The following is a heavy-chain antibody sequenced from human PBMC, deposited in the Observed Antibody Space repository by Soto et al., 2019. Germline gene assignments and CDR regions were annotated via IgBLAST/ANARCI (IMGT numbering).Heavy chain of an antibody. V-gene: IGHV4-59*01. D-gene: IGHD4-17*01. CDR1: GGSISSYY. J-gene: IGHJ4*02. CDR3: ARDGNGDFFLDY. Sequence: QVQLQESGPGLVKPSETLSLTCTVSGGSISSYYWSWIRQPPGKGLEWIGYIYYSGSTNYNPSLKSRVTISVHTSKNQFSLKLSSVTAADTAVYYCARDGNGDFFLDYWGQGTLVTVSS. CDR2: IYYSGST.